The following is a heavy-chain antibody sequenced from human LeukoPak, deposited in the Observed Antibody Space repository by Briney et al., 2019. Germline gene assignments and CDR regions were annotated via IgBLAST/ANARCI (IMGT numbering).Heavy chain of an antibody. CDR2: ISDSGGST. J-gene: IGHJ3*02. CDR3: AKTVWQQLVVGAFDI. CDR1: GFTFSSYA. V-gene: IGHV3-23*01. D-gene: IGHD6-13*01. Sequence: PGGSLRLSCAASGFTFSSYAMSWVRQAPGKGLEWVSAISDSGGSTYYADSVKGRFTISRDNSKNTLYLQMNSLRAEDTAVYYCAKTVWQQLVVGAFDIWGQGTMVTVSS.